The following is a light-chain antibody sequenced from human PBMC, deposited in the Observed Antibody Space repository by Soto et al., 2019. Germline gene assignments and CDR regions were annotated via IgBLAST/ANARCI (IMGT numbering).Light chain of an antibody. J-gene: IGKJ4*01. CDR2: DAS. CDR1: QDLSNY. Sequence: DIQMTQSPSSLSASVGDRVTITCQASQDLSNYLNWYQQKPGKAPKILNYDASKLETGVPSRFSGSGSGTDFTFTISSLQPEDIATYYCQQYDNLPLAFGGGTKVEIK. V-gene: IGKV1-33*01. CDR3: QQYDNLPLA.